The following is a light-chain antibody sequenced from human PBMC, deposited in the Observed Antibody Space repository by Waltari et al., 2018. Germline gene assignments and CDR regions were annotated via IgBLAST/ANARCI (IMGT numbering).Light chain of an antibody. CDR3: NSYAGSSSWV. Sequence: QSALTQPASVSGSPGQSITISCTGTSSDIGFYNYVSWYQQHPGKDPKLMIYVVSERPSGVSNRFSGSKSGNTASLTISGLQAEDEADYYCNSYAGSSSWVFGGGTKLTVL. J-gene: IGLJ3*02. V-gene: IGLV2-14*01. CDR2: VVS. CDR1: SSDIGFYNY.